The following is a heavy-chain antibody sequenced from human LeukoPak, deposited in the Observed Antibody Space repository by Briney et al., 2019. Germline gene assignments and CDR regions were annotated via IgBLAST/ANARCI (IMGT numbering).Heavy chain of an antibody. J-gene: IGHJ6*03. CDR1: GFTFSSYA. D-gene: IGHD2-2*02. CDR2: ISGSGGST. V-gene: IGHV3-23*01. Sequence: GGSLRLSCAASGFTFSSYAMSWVRQAPGNWLEWVSAISGSGGSTYYADSVKGRFTISTDNSKSTLYLQMNSLRAEDTAVYYCAKWGRTSCYTGCYYYYMDVWGKGTTVTVSS. CDR3: AKWGRTSCYTGCYYYYMDV.